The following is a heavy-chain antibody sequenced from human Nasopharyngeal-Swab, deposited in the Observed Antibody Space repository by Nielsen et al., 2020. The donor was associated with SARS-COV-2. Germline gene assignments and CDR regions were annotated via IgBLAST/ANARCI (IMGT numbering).Heavy chain of an antibody. CDR1: GYTFTSYG. J-gene: IGHJ6*02. V-gene: IGHV1-18*04. CDR3: ARGTPVLLWFGEFNYGMDV. CDR2: ISAYNGNT. Sequence: ASVKVSCKASGYTFTSYGISWVRQAPGQGLEWMGWISAYNGNTNYAQKLQGRVTMTTDTSTSTAYMELRSLRSDDTAVYYCARGTPVLLWFGEFNYGMDVWGQGTTVTVSS. D-gene: IGHD3-10*01.